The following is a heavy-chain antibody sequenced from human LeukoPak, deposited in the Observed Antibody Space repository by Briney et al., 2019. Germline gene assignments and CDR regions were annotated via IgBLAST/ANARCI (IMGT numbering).Heavy chain of an antibody. CDR1: GFTFSSYS. J-gene: IGHJ4*02. CDR3: ARDRGVVPAAIPHY. Sequence: PGGSLRLSGAASGFTFSSYSMNWVRQAPGKGLEWVSYIISSSSTIYYADSVKGRFTISRDNAKNSLYLQMNSLRAEDTAVYYCARDRGVVPAAIPHYWGQGTLVTVSS. V-gene: IGHV3-48*01. D-gene: IGHD2-2*01. CDR2: IISSSSTI.